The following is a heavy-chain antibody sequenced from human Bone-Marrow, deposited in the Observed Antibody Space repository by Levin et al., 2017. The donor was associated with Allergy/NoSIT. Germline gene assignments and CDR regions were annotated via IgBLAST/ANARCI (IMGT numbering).Heavy chain of an antibody. D-gene: IGHD5-12*01. V-gene: IGHV3-74*01. CDR3: ARDPGYSGHDWYFDL. CDR1: GLNFSSYR. CDR2: IYSDGSSR. J-gene: IGHJ2*01. Sequence: GGSLRLSCAASGLNFSSYRMHWVRQAPGKGLVWVSRIYSDGSSRSYADSVKGRFTISRDNPKNTLYLQMNSLRAEDTAVYYCARDPGYSGHDWYFDLWGRGTLVTVSS.